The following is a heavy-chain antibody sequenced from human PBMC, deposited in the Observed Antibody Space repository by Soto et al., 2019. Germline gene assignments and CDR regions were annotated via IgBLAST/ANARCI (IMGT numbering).Heavy chain of an antibody. V-gene: IGHV1-24*01. Sequence: VKVSCKVSGYTLTELSMHWVRQAPGKGLEWMGGFDPEDGETIYAQKFQGRVTMTEDTSTDTAYMELSSLRSEDTAVYYCATPGDGSGSYYNEIFDYWGQGTLVTVSS. D-gene: IGHD3-10*01. CDR2: FDPEDGET. J-gene: IGHJ4*02. CDR3: ATPGDGSGSYYNEIFDY. CDR1: GYTLTELS.